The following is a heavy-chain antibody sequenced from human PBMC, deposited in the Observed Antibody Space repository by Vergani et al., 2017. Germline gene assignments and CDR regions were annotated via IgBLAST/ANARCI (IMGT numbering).Heavy chain of an antibody. Sequence: EVQLVESGGGLVQPGRSLRLSCTASGFTFGDYALSWVRQAPGKGLEWVTFIRSKAYSVTTAYAASVKGRFTISRDDHKSVAYLQMNSLKTEDTAVYFCTTFHDYGDFDAFDIWGQGTMVTVSS. CDR3: TTFHDYGDFDAFDI. V-gene: IGHV3-49*04. J-gene: IGHJ3*02. CDR1: GFTFGDYA. CDR2: IRSKAYSVTT. D-gene: IGHD4-17*01.